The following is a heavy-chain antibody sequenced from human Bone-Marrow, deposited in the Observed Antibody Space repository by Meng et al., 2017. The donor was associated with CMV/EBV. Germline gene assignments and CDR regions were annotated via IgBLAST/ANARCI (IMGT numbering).Heavy chain of an antibody. J-gene: IGHJ6*01. CDR2: IIPIFGTA. CDR3: GTAITIFGVVNYYYYYGMDV. D-gene: IGHD3-3*01. Sequence: SVKVSCKASGGTFSSYAISWVRQAPGQGLEWMGGIIPIFGTANYAQKFQGRVTITTDESTSTAYMELSSLRSEDTAVYYCGTAITIFGVVNYYYYYGMDVWGQGPTVTCYS. CDR1: GGTFSSYA. V-gene: IGHV1-69*05.